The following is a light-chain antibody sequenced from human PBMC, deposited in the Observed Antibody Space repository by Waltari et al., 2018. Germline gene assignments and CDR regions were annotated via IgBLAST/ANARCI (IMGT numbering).Light chain of an antibody. J-gene: IGKJ1*01. CDR3: QHYVRLPAT. Sequence: EIVLTQSPGTLSLAPGARATLSCRASQSVSRTLAWSQQNPGQAPSLLIYAASTRATGIPDRFSGSGSGTDFSLTISRLEPEDFAVYYCQHYVRLPATFGQGTKVEIK. V-gene: IGKV3-20*01. CDR1: QSVSRT. CDR2: AAS.